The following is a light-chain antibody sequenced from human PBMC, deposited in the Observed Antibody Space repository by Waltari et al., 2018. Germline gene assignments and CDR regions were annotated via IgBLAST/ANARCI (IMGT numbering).Light chain of an antibody. CDR3: NSRDSSGNLVV. Sequence: SSELTQDPAVSVALGQTVRITCQGDSLRSYYASWYQQKPGQAPVLVIYGTNNRPSGITGRFSGSSSGNAASLTITGAQAEDEADYYCNSRDSSGNLVVFGGGTKLTVL. CDR1: SLRSYY. V-gene: IGLV3-19*01. CDR2: GTN. J-gene: IGLJ2*01.